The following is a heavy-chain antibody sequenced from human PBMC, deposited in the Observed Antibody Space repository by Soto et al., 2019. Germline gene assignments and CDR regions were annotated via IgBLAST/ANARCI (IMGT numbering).Heavy chain of an antibody. CDR3: ARAPRGNYGYPSYFDY. Sequence: SETLSLTCTVSGGSISSSSYYWVWIRQPPGKGLEWIGSFYYSGSTYYYYNPSLKSRVTISVDTSEKQFSLKLSSVTAADTAVYYCARAPRGNYGYPSYFDYWGQGTLVTVSS. V-gene: IGHV4-39*07. CDR1: GGSISSSSYY. D-gene: IGHD3-10*01. J-gene: IGHJ4*02. CDR2: FYYSGSTYY.